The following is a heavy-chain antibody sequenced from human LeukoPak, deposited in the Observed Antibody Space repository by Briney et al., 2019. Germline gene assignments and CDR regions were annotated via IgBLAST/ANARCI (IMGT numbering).Heavy chain of an antibody. V-gene: IGHV3-48*02. Sequence: GGSLRLSCAASGFTFSSYSMNWVRQAPGKGLEWVSYISSSSNTIYYADSVKGRFTISRDNAKNSLFLQMSSLRDEDTSVYYCARAVTVVTRGGLVFDYWGQGTLVTVSS. CDR1: GFTFSSYS. CDR2: ISSSSNTI. D-gene: IGHD2-21*02. J-gene: IGHJ4*02. CDR3: ARAVTVVTRGGLVFDY.